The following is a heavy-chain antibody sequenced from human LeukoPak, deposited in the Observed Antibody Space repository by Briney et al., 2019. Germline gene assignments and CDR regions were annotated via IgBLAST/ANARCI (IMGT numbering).Heavy chain of an antibody. Sequence: EASVKVSCKASGYTFTSYGISWVRQAPGQGLERMGWISAYNGNTNYAQKLQGRVTMTTDTSTSTAYMELRSLRSDDTAVYYCARGLAAAGTMWPFGPPDYWGQGTLVTVSS. J-gene: IGHJ4*02. CDR2: ISAYNGNT. V-gene: IGHV1-18*01. CDR1: GYTFTSYG. CDR3: ARGLAAAGTMWPFGPPDY. D-gene: IGHD6-13*01.